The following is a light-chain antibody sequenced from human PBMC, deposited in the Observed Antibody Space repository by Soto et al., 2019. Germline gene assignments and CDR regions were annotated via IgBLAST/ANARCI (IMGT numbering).Light chain of an antibody. Sequence: QSVLTQPPSVSGAPGQRVTISCTGSSSNIGAGYDVHWYQQLPGTAPKLLIYGNSNRPSGVPDRFSGSKSGTSASLAITGLQAEDAADYCCQSYDSSPRAVVFGAGTKLTVL. CDR1: SSNIGAGYD. J-gene: IGLJ2*01. CDR2: GNS. CDR3: QSYDSSPRAVV. V-gene: IGLV1-40*01.